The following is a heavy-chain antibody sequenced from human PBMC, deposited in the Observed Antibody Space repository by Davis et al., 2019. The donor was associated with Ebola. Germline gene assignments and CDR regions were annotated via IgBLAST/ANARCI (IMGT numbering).Heavy chain of an antibody. CDR2: INHSGST. Sequence: PSETLSLTCAVYGGSFSGYYWSWIRQPPGKGLEWIGEINHSGSTNYNPSLKSRVTISVDTSKNQFSLKLSSVTAADTAVYYCARDERLLWFREFINWFDPWGQGTLVTVSS. J-gene: IGHJ5*02. CDR1: GGSFSGYY. V-gene: IGHV4-34*01. D-gene: IGHD3-10*01. CDR3: ARDERLLWFREFINWFDP.